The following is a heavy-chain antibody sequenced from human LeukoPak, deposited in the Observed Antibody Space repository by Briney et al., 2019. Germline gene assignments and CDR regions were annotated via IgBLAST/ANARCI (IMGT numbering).Heavy chain of an antibody. V-gene: IGHV3-15*05. J-gene: IGHJ6*03. CDR3: TTAPGTLVRGFLLDV. Sequence: GGSLRLACAASGFPFSHAWMSWVGQAPEKGLEWLGRIKGKNDGETPDCAAPLKGRFTLSRDDSKYTVFLQMNGLKTEDTGIYYYTTAPGTLVRGFLLDVCGTGTAVTVSS. CDR1: GFPFSHAW. CDR2: IKGKNDGETP. D-gene: IGHD1-7*01.